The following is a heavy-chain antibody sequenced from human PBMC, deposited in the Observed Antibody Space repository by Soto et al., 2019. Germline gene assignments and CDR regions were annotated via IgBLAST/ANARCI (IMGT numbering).Heavy chain of an antibody. CDR3: AATSGTTSGFDV. CDR1: TNSLSDSASY. J-gene: IGHJ3*01. D-gene: IGHD1-1*01. V-gene: IGHV4-39*01. CDR2: IYYSANT. Sequence: QLQLQESGPGLVKASETLSLTCSVSTNSLSDSASYWGWIRQPPGKGLEWIGTIYYSANTYHNPSLQSRVTLSLDKPKKQLSLRLRSVTVADTGVYYCAATSGTTSGFDVWGPGTTVAVYS.